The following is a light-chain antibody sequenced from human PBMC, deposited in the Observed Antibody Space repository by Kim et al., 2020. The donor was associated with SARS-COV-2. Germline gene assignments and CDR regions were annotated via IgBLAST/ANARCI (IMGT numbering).Light chain of an antibody. CDR2: EDN. CDR3: QSYDSNNHVV. CDR1: SDSIASNY. J-gene: IGLJ2*01. Sequence: FMLTQPHSVSESPGKTVTISCTRSSDSIASNYVQWYHQRPGSAPTTVIYEDNLRPSGVPDRFSGSIDSSSNSASLTISGLKTEDEADYYCQSYDSNNHVVFGGGTQLTVL. V-gene: IGLV6-57*04.